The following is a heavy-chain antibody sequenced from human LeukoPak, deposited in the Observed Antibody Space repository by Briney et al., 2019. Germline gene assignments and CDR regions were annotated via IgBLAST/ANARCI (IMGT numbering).Heavy chain of an antibody. CDR2: ISGSGGST. CDR1: GFTFSSYA. J-gene: IGHJ5*02. Sequence: GGSLRLSCAASGFTFSSYAMSWVRQAPGKGLEWVSAISGSGGSTYYADSVKGRFTISRDNSKNTLYLQMNSLRAEDTAVYYXXKDLAAVTVAGTHWFDPWGQGTLVTVSS. CDR3: XKDLAAVTVAGTHWFDP. D-gene: IGHD6-19*01. V-gene: IGHV3-23*01.